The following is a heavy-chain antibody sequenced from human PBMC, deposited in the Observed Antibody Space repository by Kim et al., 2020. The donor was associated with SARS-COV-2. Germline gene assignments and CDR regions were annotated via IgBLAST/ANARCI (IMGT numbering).Heavy chain of an antibody. CDR3: AIKGATVTTVGYNWFDP. CDR1: GGSFSGYY. Sequence: SETLSLTCAVYGGSFSGYYWSWIRQPPGKGLEWIGEINHSGSTNYNPSLKSRVTISVDTSKNQFSLKLSSVTAADTAVYYCAIKGATVTTVGYNWFDPWG. J-gene: IGHJ5*02. V-gene: IGHV4-34*01. D-gene: IGHD4-17*01. CDR2: INHSGST.